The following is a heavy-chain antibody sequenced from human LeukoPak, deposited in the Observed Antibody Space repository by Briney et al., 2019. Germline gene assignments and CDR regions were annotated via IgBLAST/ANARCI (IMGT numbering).Heavy chain of an antibody. D-gene: IGHD2-15*01. J-gene: IGHJ4*02. V-gene: IGHV3-23*01. Sequence: GGSLRLSCAASGLTFSSHAMNWVRQAPGKGLEWVSGIRGSGGSTDYADSVKGRFTISRDNSKSTLYLQMNSLRAEDTAVYYCANRYCSGGSCHPYHYWGQGTLVTVSS. CDR1: GLTFSSHA. CDR3: ANRYCSGGSCHPYHY. CDR2: IRGSGGST.